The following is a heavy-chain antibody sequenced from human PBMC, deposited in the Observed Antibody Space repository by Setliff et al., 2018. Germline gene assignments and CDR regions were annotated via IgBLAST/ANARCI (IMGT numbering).Heavy chain of an antibody. J-gene: IGHJ4*02. V-gene: IGHV3-21*01. CDR3: ASSRTWIPVLDY. CDR1: GFAFASYN. CDR2: LSSANNYI. D-gene: IGHD5-18*01. Sequence: GESLKISCAASGFAFASYNMIWVRQAPGKGPEWVSSLSSANNYIVYADSVKGRFTISRDNAKSSLYLQMNSLSAEDTAIYYCASSRTWIPVLDYCGQGTLVTVSS.